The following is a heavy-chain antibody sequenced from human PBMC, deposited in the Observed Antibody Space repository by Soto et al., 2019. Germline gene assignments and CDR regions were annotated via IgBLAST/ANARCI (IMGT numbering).Heavy chain of an antibody. D-gene: IGHD1-7*01. CDR2: INHSGST. CDR3: ARRGTNGTTAGYYYYYGMDV. J-gene: IGHJ6*02. Sequence: SETLSLPCAVDGVYFSGYYWTWIRQPPGTGLEWIGEINHSGSTNYNPSLKSRVTISVDTSKNQFSLKLSSVTAADTAVYYCARRGTNGTTAGYYYYYGMDVCGQGTTVTVSS. CDR1: GVYFSGYY. V-gene: IGHV4-34*01.